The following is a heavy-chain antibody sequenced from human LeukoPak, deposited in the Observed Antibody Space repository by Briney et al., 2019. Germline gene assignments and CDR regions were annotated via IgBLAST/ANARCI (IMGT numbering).Heavy chain of an antibody. CDR3: ARGVHNYDFWSGYFTIRNWFDP. Sequence: SETLSLTCTVSGGSISSYYWSWIRQPAGKGLEWIGRIYTSGSTNYNPSLKSRVTMSVDTSKNQFSLKLSSVTAADTAVYYCARGVHNYDFWSGYFTIRNWFDPWGQGTLVTVSS. J-gene: IGHJ5*02. D-gene: IGHD3-3*01. CDR2: IYTSGST. CDR1: GGSISSYY. V-gene: IGHV4-4*07.